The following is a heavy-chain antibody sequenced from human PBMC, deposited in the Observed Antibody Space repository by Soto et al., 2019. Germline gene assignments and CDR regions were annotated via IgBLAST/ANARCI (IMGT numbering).Heavy chain of an antibody. CDR3: ARHLTYCSAGSCYSDFPYYGMDV. J-gene: IGHJ6*02. V-gene: IGHV4-39*01. Sequence: SETLSLTCTISGGSISSSSYYWGWIRQPPGKGLEWIGSIFYSGSTYYNPSLKSRVTISVDTSKNQFSLKLSSVTAADTAVYYCARHLTYCSAGSCYSDFPYYGMDVWGQGTTVTVS. CDR2: IFYSGST. CDR1: GGSISSSSYY. D-gene: IGHD2-15*01.